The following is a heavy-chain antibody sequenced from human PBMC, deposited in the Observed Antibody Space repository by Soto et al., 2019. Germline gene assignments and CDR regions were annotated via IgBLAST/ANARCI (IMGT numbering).Heavy chain of an antibody. CDR2: IYSSGST. Sequence: QVQLQESGPGLVTPSETLSLTCTVSGGSISSYYWSWIRQPPGKALEWIGYIYSSGSTNYNPSLKHRLTISVVTSENQFSLNLRSVTAADTAVYYCARGPTASAYYFESWGQGTLVTVFS. D-gene: IGHD1-1*01. CDR1: GGSISSYY. J-gene: IGHJ4*02. CDR3: ARGPTASAYYFES. V-gene: IGHV4-59*01.